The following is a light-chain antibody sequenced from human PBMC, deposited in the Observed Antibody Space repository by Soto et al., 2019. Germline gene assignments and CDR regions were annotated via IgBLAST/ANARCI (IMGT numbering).Light chain of an antibody. CDR3: QQYCSSSWT. J-gene: IGKJ1*01. V-gene: IGKV3-20*01. CDR2: GAS. Sequence: EIVLTQSPGTLSLSPGERATLSCRASQSISSSFLAWYQQKPGQAPRALIYGASSRATGIPDRFSGSGSGTDVTLTISSPEPEDFAVFYCQQYCSSSWTFGQGTKVEIK. CDR1: QSISSSF.